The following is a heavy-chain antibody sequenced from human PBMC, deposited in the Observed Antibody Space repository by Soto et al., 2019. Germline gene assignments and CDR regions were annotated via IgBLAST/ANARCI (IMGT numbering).Heavy chain of an antibody. V-gene: IGHV1-3*01. CDR1: GYMFTAYS. Sequence: ASVKVSCKASGYMFTAYSMHWVRQAPGQRLEWMGWINAGNGKTKYSQKFQGRVTITRDTSASTGYMELSSLTSEDTAMYYCARSSRSTLVPWGQGTLVTLS. J-gene: IGHJ5*02. D-gene: IGHD4-17*01. CDR2: INAGNGKT. CDR3: ARSSRSTLVP.